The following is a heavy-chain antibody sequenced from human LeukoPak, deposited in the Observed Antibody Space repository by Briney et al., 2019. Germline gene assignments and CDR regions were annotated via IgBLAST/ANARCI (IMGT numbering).Heavy chain of an antibody. CDR3: AGDGYNSRRFFDY. CDR1: GYTFTSYY. Sequence: ASVKVSCKASGYTFTSYYMHWVRQAPGQGLEWMGIINPNSGGSNYAQKFQGRVTMTSDTSINTAYMELSRLISDDTAVYYCAGDGYNSRRFFDYWGQGTLVTVSS. D-gene: IGHD5-24*01. CDR2: INPNSGGS. J-gene: IGHJ4*02. V-gene: IGHV1-2*02.